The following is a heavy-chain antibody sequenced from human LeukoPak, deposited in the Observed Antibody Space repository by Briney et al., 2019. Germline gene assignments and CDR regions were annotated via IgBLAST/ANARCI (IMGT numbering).Heavy chain of an antibody. CDR3: ARALQPGVYAFDI. D-gene: IGHD6-13*01. CDR2: IYTSGST. Sequence: SETLSLTCTVSGGSISTYYWSWIRQPAGKGLEWIGRIYTSGSTNYNPSLKSRVTMSVDTSKSQFSLKLSSVTAADTAVYYCARALQPGVYAFDIWGQGTMVTVSS. V-gene: IGHV4-4*07. CDR1: GGSISTYY. J-gene: IGHJ3*02.